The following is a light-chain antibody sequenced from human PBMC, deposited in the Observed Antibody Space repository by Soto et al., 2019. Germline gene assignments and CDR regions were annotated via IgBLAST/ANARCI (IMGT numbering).Light chain of an antibody. CDR3: QQRKSYPIT. CDR1: QDINTY. J-gene: IGKJ5*01. V-gene: IGKV1-9*01. Sequence: DIQLTQSPSFLSASVGDRVTITCRASQDINTYLAWYQQKPGKAPKLLIFAASTLQNGVPSRFSGSGSGTDFTVTITRLQPEDFATYYWQQRKSYPITFGQGTRLEIK. CDR2: AAS.